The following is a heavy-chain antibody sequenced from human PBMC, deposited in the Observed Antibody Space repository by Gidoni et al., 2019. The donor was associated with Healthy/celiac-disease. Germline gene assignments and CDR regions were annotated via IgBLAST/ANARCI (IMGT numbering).Heavy chain of an antibody. CDR3: ATGGNSRNQFDY. CDR2: INTSGGST. D-gene: IGHD2-21*02. J-gene: IGHJ4*02. Sequence: QVQLVQSGAEVKTPGASVKVSCKASGYTFTSYYMHWVRQAPGQGLEWMGIINTSGGSTSYAQKFQGRVTMTRDTSTSTVYMELSSLRSEDTAVYYCATGGNSRNQFDYWGQGTLVTVSS. V-gene: IGHV1-46*03. CDR1: GYTFTSYY.